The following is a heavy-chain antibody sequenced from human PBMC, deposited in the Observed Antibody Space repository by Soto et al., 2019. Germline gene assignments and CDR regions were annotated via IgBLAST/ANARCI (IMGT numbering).Heavy chain of an antibody. J-gene: IGHJ5*02. V-gene: IGHV1-18*03. CDR3: ARDLSWPSDYKQIVDNCFDP. CDR2: ITAFNGDT. Sequence: QVQLVQSGAEVKEPGASVKVSCKASGYSFTSYGISWVRQAPGQGLEWMGWITAFNGDTNYAQRFQDRVTMTTDTSTSTGYMELRSLRSDDMAVYYCARDLSWPSDYKQIVDNCFDPWGQGTLVTVSS. D-gene: IGHD6-6*01. CDR1: GYSFTSYG.